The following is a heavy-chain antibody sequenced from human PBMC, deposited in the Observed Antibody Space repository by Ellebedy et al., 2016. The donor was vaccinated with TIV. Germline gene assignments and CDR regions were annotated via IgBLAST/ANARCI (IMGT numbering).Heavy chain of an antibody. Sequence: GESLKISXKGSGYSFTSYWIGWVRQMPGKGLEWMGRIDPSDSYTNYSPSFQGHVTISADKSISTAYLQWSSLKASDTAMYYCARHQGIQLWSPLDYWGQGTLVTVSS. CDR2: IDPSDSYT. CDR3: ARHQGIQLWSPLDY. D-gene: IGHD5-18*01. V-gene: IGHV5-10-1*01. J-gene: IGHJ4*02. CDR1: GYSFTSYW.